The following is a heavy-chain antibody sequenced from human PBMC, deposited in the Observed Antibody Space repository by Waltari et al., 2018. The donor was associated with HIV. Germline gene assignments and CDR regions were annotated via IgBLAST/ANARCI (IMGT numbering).Heavy chain of an antibody. CDR1: GFMFTSYW. CDR3: ATSRTFDY. J-gene: IGHJ4*02. Sequence: EVLLVESGGGLVQPGGSLRLSCTASGFMFTSYWMSWVRQAPGEGLEGVANIKEEGSEKYYVDSVKGRFTISRDNAKNSLYLQMNSLRAEDTAMYYCATSRTFDYWGQGTLVTVSS. D-gene: IGHD2-2*01. CDR2: IKEEGSEK. V-gene: IGHV3-7*01.